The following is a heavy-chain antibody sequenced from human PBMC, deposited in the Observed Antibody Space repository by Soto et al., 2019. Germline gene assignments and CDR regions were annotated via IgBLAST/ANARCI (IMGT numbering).Heavy chain of an antibody. CDR1: GFTFSSYS. CDR2: ISSSSSYI. Sequence: PGGSLRLSCAASGFTFSSYSMNWVRQAPGKGLEWVSSISSSSSYIYYADSVKGRFTISRDNAKNSLYLQMNSLRAEDTAVYYCARDGVVVVPAAAEVHYGMDVWGQGTTVTVSS. D-gene: IGHD2-2*01. V-gene: IGHV3-21*01. J-gene: IGHJ6*02. CDR3: ARDGVVVVPAAAEVHYGMDV.